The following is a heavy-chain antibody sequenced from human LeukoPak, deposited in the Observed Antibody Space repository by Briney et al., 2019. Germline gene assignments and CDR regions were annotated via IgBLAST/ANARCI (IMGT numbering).Heavy chain of an antibody. CDR3: ARTIAAAGTANYFDY. CDR2: INPNSGGT. Sequence: ASVKVSCKASGYTFTGYYMHWVRQAPGQGLEWMGWINPNSGGTNYAQKFQGWVTMTRDTSISTAYMELSRLRSDDTAVYYCARTIAAAGTANYFDYWGQGTLVTVSS. J-gene: IGHJ4*02. CDR1: GYTFTGYY. V-gene: IGHV1-2*04. D-gene: IGHD6-13*01.